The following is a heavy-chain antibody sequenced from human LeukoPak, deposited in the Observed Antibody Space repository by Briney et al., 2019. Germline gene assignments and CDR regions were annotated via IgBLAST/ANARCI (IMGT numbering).Heavy chain of an antibody. CDR1: GFTFSSYA. V-gene: IGHV3-23*01. Sequence: GGSLRLSCAASGFTFSSYAMSWVRQAPGKGLEWVSAISGSGGSTYYADSVKGRFTISRDNSKNTLYLQMGSLRAEDMAVYYCARAKSGSYFCYYGMDVWGQGTTVTVSS. D-gene: IGHD1-26*01. CDR3: ARAKSGSYFCYYGMDV. CDR2: ISGSGGST. J-gene: IGHJ6*02.